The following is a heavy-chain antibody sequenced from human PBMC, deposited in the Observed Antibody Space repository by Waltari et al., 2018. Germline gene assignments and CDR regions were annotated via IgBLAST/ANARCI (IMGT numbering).Heavy chain of an antibody. CDR2: ISGGGGRR. CDR1: GFIFNNYE. V-gene: IGHV3-48*03. Sequence: QLVESGGDLVQPGGSLRLPCAASGFIFNNYEMNWLRQAPGKGLEWVSYISGGGGRRYYADSVKGRFTISRDNAKKSLYLQMNSLRPEDTAVYFCAREWAIVGVVSRDGLDVWGQGTSVTVS. J-gene: IGHJ6*02. CDR3: AREWAIVGVVSRDGLDV. D-gene: IGHD3-3*01.